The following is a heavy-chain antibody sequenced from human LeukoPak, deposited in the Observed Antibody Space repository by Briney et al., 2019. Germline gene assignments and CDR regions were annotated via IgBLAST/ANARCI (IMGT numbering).Heavy chain of an antibody. J-gene: IGHJ4*02. D-gene: IGHD5-18*01. Sequence: PSETLSLTCTVSGGSISSYYWSWIRQPPGKGLEWIGYNSENTNYTPSLKSRVTISVDTSKNQFSLKLSSVTAADTAVYYCARSHKAMAGEGLFDYWGQGTLVTVSS. CDR2: NSENT. CDR3: ARSHKAMAGEGLFDY. V-gene: IGHV4-59*01. CDR1: GGSISSYY.